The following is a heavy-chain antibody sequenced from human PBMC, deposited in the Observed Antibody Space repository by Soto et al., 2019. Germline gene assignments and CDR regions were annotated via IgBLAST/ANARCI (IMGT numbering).Heavy chain of an antibody. J-gene: IGHJ4*02. Sequence: QVQLVASGGDLVEPGGSLRLSCAASGFTFGDYYMSWIRQAPGMGLEWVSYISGSGSILYYSDSVKGRFTISRDNAKNSLYLQMDSLRVDDTPLYYCARDHASDYGDFADCWGQGTLVTVSS. CDR1: GFTFGDYY. D-gene: IGHD4-17*01. CDR2: ISGSGSIL. CDR3: ARDHASDYGDFADC. V-gene: IGHV3-11*01.